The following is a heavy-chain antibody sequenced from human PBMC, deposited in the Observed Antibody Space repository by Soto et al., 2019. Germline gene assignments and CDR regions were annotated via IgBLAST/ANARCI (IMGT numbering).Heavy chain of an antibody. Sequence: SVKVSCKASGSTFTSSSVQWVRQARGQRLEWIGWIVVGSGNTNYAQKFQERVTITRDMSTSTAYMELSSLRSEDTAVYYCAADQIGNYDFWSGYGGMDVWGQGTTVTVSS. V-gene: IGHV1-58*01. CDR2: IVVGSGNT. D-gene: IGHD3-3*01. J-gene: IGHJ6*02. CDR1: GSTFTSSS. CDR3: AADQIGNYDFWSGYGGMDV.